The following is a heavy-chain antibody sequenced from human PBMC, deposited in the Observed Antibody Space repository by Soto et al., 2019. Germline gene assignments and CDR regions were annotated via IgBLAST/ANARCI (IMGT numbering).Heavy chain of an antibody. D-gene: IGHD6-13*01. V-gene: IGHV1-18*01. J-gene: IGHJ4*02. CDR3: ARVMSRYGSSSLLY. CDR2: LSAYTGDT. CDR1: GYTFRNYG. Sequence: QVQLVQSGAEVKKPGASVKVSCKTSGYTFRNYGITWVRQAPGQGLEWMGWLSAYTGDTNYAQSLQGRVTMTTDTSTNTAYMELRSLRSDDTAVYYCARVMSRYGSSSLLYWGQGTLVTVPS.